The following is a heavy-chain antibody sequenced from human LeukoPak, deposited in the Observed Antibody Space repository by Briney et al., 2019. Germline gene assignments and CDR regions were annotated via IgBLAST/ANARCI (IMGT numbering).Heavy chain of an antibody. CDR1: GFTFSSYG. V-gene: IGHV3-30*18. Sequence: PGGSLRLSCAASGFTFSSYGMHWVRQAPGKGLEWVAVISYDGSNKYYADSVKGRFTISRDNSKNTLYLQMNSLRAEDTAVYYCAKDGVLRYFDWILVPQSYYYYYMDVWGKGTTVTVSS. D-gene: IGHD3-9*01. CDR2: ISYDGSNK. J-gene: IGHJ6*03. CDR3: AKDGVLRYFDWILVPQSYYYYYMDV.